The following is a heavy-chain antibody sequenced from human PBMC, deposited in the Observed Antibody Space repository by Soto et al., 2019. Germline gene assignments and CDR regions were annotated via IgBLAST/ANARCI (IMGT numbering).Heavy chain of an antibody. Sequence: SVKVSCKASGDTFSTYTITWVRQAPGQGLEWMGGIIPRSGTSNYAQKFQGRVTITADESTSTAYMELSSLRSEDTAVYYCARGLDYYGSGSPYGMDVWGQGTTVTVSS. D-gene: IGHD3-10*01. V-gene: IGHV1-69*13. CDR2: IIPRSGTS. J-gene: IGHJ6*02. CDR1: GDTFSTYT. CDR3: ARGLDYYGSGSPYGMDV.